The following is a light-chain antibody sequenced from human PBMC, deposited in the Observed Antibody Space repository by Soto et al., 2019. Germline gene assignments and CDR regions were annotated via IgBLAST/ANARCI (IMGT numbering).Light chain of an antibody. CDR3: QQTSAFPRT. CDR2: GAS. Sequence: IRMTQSPSSFSASTGDRVTITCRASQGISNSLAWYQQTPGKAPKLLLRGASSLHRGVPSRFSGGGAGTEFTLTISSLQPEDFATYYCQQTSAFPRTFGQGTKVDIK. V-gene: IGKV1-12*01. CDR1: QGISNS. J-gene: IGKJ1*01.